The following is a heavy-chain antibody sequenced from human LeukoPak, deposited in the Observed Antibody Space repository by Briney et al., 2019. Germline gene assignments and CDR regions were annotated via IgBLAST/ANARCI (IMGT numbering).Heavy chain of an antibody. CDR1: GHTFTSYG. CDR2: ISAYNGNT. CDR3: AREYMVRGVFDY. Sequence: ATVKVSCKASGHTFTSYGISWVRQAPGQGLEWMGWISAYNGNTNYAQKLQGRVTMTTDTSTSTAYMELRSLRSDDTAVYYCAREYMVRGVFDYWGQGTLVTVSS. D-gene: IGHD3-10*01. V-gene: IGHV1-18*01. J-gene: IGHJ4*02.